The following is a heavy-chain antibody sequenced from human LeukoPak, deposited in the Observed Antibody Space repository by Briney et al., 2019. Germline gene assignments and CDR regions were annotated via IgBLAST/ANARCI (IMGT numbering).Heavy chain of an antibody. V-gene: IGHV3-74*01. CDR3: ARDRLAAGTGAFDY. D-gene: IGHD6-13*01. J-gene: IGHJ4*02. Sequence: PGGSLRLSCAASGLTFSTYWMHWVRQAPGKGLVWVSRIDPDGDTVYADSVRGRFTVSRDNAKNTLYLQMNSLRAEDTAVYYCARDRLAAGTGAFDYWGQGTLVTVSS. CDR2: IDPDGDT. CDR1: GLTFSTYW.